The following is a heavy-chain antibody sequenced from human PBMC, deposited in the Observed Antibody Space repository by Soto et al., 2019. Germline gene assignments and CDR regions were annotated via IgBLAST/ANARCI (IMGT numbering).Heavy chain of an antibody. J-gene: IGHJ6*02. CDR2: ISYDGSNK. CDR3: ARDLIDSSGWYPPPNYYYYGMDV. V-gene: IGHV3-30-3*01. Sequence: QVQLVESGGGVVQPGRSLRLSCAASGFTFSSYAMHWVRQAPGKGLEWVAVISYDGSNKYYADSVKGRFTISRDNSKNTLYLQMNSLRAEDTAVYYCARDLIDSSGWYPPPNYYYYGMDVWGQGTTVTVSS. CDR1: GFTFSSYA. D-gene: IGHD6-19*01.